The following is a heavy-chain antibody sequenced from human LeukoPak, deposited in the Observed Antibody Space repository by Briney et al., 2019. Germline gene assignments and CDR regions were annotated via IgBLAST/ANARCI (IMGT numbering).Heavy chain of an antibody. CDR3: AKGGIPYSKNDY. CDR1: GFTFSGYA. V-gene: IGHV3-23*01. Sequence: GGSLRLSCAGSGFTFSGYAMSWVRQAPGKGLEWVSGISGSGGSTYYADSVKGRFTISRDNSKNTLYLQMNSLRAEDTAVYYCAKGGIPYSKNDYWGQGTLVTDSS. CDR2: ISGSGGST. J-gene: IGHJ4*02. D-gene: IGHD6-13*01.